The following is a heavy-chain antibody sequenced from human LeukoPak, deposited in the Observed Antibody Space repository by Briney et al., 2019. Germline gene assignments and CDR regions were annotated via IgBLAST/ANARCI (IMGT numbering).Heavy chain of an antibody. D-gene: IGHD6-13*01. Sequence: PGGSLRLSCAASGFVFRTYDMNWVRQAPGKGLEWVSYISSSSGTIYYADSVKGRFTISRDNAKNSLYLQMNSLRDDDTAVYYCAKAQRASPYSSSSPFDYWGQGTLVTVSS. CDR2: ISSSSGTI. CDR3: AKAQRASPYSSSSPFDY. J-gene: IGHJ4*02. CDR1: GFVFRTYD. V-gene: IGHV3-48*02.